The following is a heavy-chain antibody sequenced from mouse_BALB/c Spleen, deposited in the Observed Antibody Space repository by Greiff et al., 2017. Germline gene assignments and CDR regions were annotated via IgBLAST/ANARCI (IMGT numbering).Heavy chain of an antibody. CDR2: IYPSDSYT. CDR3: TSYGNYGAMDY. Sequence: VQLQQPGAELVRPGASVKLSCKASGYTFTSYWINWVKQRPGQGLEWIGNIYPSDSYTNYNQKFKDKATLTVDKSSSTAYMQLSSPTSEDSAVYYCTSYGNYGAMDYWGQGTSVTVSS. D-gene: IGHD2-1*01. CDR1: GYTFTSYW. J-gene: IGHJ4*01. V-gene: IGHV1-69*02.